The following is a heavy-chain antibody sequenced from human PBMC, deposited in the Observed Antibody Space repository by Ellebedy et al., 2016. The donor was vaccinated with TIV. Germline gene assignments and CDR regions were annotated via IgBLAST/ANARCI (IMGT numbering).Heavy chain of an antibody. J-gene: IGHJ4*02. D-gene: IGHD2-21*02. CDR2: ILKDGSNK. CDR1: GFTFSTYA. Sequence: PGGSLRLSCAASGFTFSTYAMDRIPQTPGEGLEWVATILKDGSNKYYADSVKGRFTISRDNSKNTLYLQMNNLRLEDTSIYYCARDWFENFGSIVLVTSPDYWGQGTLVTVSP. CDR3: ARDWFENFGSIVLVTSPDY. V-gene: IGHV3-30*04.